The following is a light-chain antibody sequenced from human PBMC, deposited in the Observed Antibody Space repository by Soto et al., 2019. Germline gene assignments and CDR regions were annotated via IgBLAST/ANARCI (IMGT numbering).Light chain of an antibody. CDR2: GAS. CDR3: QHAHSCSFT. Sequence: ESVLPQSTDSLSVSPGEIATLSCRASQSVSSSYLAWYQQKPGQPPRLLIYGASSRATGIPDRFSVSGSGTDFTLTISGPESEHFGLFDLQHAHSCSFTFGPGTRVDIK. CDR1: QSVSSSY. V-gene: IGKV3-20*01. J-gene: IGKJ3*01.